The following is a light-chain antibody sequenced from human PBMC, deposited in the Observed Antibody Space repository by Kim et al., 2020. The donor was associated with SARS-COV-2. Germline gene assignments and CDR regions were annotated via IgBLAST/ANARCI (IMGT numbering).Light chain of an antibody. Sequence: GGTVTLTCGLSSGSVSTSYYPSWYQQTPGQAPRTLISSTSNRPSGVPDRFSGSIIGNKAALTITGAQADDECDYYCVLYMGNGIWMFGGGTQLTVL. J-gene: IGLJ3*02. CDR2: STS. CDR1: SGSVSTSYY. V-gene: IGLV8-61*01. CDR3: VLYMGNGIWM.